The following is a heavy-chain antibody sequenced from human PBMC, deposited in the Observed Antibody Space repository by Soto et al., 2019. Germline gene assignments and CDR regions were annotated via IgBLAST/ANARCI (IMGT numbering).Heavy chain of an antibody. CDR1: GFIFRDYA. Sequence: EVQLVESGGEFVKPGRSLRLSCTTSGFIFRDYAMSWFRQAPEKGLEWVGFIRRKAYGGTTDYAASVKGRFIISRDDSQRIAFLEMNSLKTEDTALYYCGRAVNYYGSGSYFHDYWGQGTLVTVSS. V-gene: IGHV3-49*05. CDR3: GRAVNYYGSGSYFHDY. CDR2: IRRKAYGGTT. D-gene: IGHD3-10*01. J-gene: IGHJ4*02.